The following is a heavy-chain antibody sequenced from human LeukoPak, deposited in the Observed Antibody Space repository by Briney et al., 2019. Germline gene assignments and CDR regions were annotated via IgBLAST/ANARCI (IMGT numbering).Heavy chain of an antibody. Sequence: SETLSLTCTVSGGSISSYYWSWIRQPPGKGLEWIGYIYYSGSTNYNPSLKSRVTISVDKSKNQFSLKLSSVTAADTAVYYCARGFYDILTGYYNPYYYFDYWGQGTLVTVSS. CDR2: IYYSGST. CDR1: GGSISSYY. CDR3: ARGFYDILTGYYNPYYYFDY. J-gene: IGHJ4*02. V-gene: IGHV4-59*12. D-gene: IGHD3-9*01.